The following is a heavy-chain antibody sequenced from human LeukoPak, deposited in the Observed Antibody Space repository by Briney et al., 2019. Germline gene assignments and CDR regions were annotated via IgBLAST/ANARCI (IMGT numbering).Heavy chain of an antibody. J-gene: IGHJ5*02. D-gene: IGHD6-19*01. Sequence: GGSLRLSCVASGFTLSVYWMSWVRQAPGKGLEWVAKIKQDGSEKHYVDSVKGRFTISRDNAKNSLYLQMNSLRAEDTAVYFCARDISVAGTLGWFDPWGQGTLVTVSS. V-gene: IGHV3-7*04. CDR2: IKQDGSEK. CDR3: ARDISVAGTLGWFDP. CDR1: GFTLSVYW.